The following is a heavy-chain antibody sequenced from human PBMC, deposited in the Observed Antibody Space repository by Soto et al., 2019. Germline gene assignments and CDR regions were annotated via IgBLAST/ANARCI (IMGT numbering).Heavy chain of an antibody. CDR1: GGSISSSSYY. D-gene: IGHD6-13*01. Sequence: SETLSLTCTVSGGSISSSSYYWGWIRQPPGKGLEWIGSIYYSGSTYYNPSLKSRVTISVDTSKNQFSLKLSSVTAADTAVYYCATLSWYPTVPRFDYWGQGTLVTVSS. CDR3: ATLSWYPTVPRFDY. CDR2: IYYSGST. J-gene: IGHJ4*02. V-gene: IGHV4-39*01.